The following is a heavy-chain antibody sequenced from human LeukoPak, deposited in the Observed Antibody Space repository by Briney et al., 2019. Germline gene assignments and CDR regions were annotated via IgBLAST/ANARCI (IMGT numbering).Heavy chain of an antibody. J-gene: IGHJ4*02. CDR1: GYTFTNYY. Sequence: ASVKVSCKASGYTFTNYYMHWVRQAPGQGLEWMGIINPSGGSANYARKFQGRVTMTRDMSTSTVYMELSSLRSEDTAVYYCARAAYCSGGSCPYVPIDYWGQGTLVTVSS. CDR2: INPSGGSA. V-gene: IGHV1-46*01. CDR3: ARAAYCSGGSCPYVPIDY. D-gene: IGHD2-15*01.